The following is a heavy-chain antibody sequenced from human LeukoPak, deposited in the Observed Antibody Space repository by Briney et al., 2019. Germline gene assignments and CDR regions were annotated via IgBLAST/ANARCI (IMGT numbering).Heavy chain of an antibody. D-gene: IGHD2-21*02. CDR2: ISGSGGST. CDR1: GFTFSSYA. CDR3: AKGLAYRGGDCYSLDY. J-gene: IGHJ4*02. Sequence: GGSLRLSRAASGFTFSSYAMSWVRQAPGKGLEWVSAISGSGGSTYYADSVKGRFTISRDNSKNTLYLQMNSLRAEDTAVYYCAKGLAYRGGDCYSLDYWGQGTLVTVSS. V-gene: IGHV3-23*01.